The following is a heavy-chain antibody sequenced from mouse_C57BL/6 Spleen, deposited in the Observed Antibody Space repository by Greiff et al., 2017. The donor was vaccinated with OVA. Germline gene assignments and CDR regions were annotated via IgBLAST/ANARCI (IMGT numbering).Heavy chain of an antibody. J-gene: IGHJ1*03. CDR3: VRPGYDALVGFFDV. D-gene: IGHD2-2*01. Sequence: QVQLQQPGAELVKPGASVKLSCKASGFTFTSYWMQWVKQRPGQGLEWIGEIDPSDSYTNYNQKFKGKATLTVDTSSSTAYMQLSSLTSEDSAVYYCVRPGYDALVGFFDVWGTGTTVTVSS. CDR2: IDPSDSYT. CDR1: GFTFTSYW. V-gene: IGHV1-50*01.